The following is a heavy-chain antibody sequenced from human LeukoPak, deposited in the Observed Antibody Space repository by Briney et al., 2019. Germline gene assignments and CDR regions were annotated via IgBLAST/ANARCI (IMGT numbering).Heavy chain of an antibody. Sequence: GGSLRLSCAASGFTFSSYAMSWVRQAPGKGLEWVSAISGSGGSTYYADSVKGRFTISRDNSKNTLYLQMNSLRAEDTAVYYCAKRDYDILTGYTGAVDYWGQGTLSPSPQ. J-gene: IGHJ4*02. D-gene: IGHD3-9*01. V-gene: IGHV3-23*01. CDR3: AKRDYDILTGYTGAVDY. CDR1: GFTFSSYA. CDR2: ISGSGGST.